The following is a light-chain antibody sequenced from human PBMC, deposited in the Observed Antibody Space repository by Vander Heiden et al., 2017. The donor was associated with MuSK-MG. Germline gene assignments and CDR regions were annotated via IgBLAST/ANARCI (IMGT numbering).Light chain of an antibody. Sequence: NFVLTQPPSVSESPGKTVTISCTRNSGSIDNDYVQWFRQRPGSPPTIVIFEDNQRPSGVPDRFSGSIDSSSNSASLTISGLKTEDEADYHCQSYDSNNHWVFGGGTKLTVL. J-gene: IGLJ3*02. CDR2: EDN. V-gene: IGLV6-57*01. CDR3: QSYDSNNHWV. CDR1: SGSIDNDY.